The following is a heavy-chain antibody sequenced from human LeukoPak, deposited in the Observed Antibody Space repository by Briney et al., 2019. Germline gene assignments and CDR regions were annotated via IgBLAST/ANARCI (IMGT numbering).Heavy chain of an antibody. J-gene: IGHJ4*02. V-gene: IGHV3-74*01. CDR2: INSDGSSR. Sequence: GGSLRLSCAASGFTFSNYWMSWVRQAPGKGPVWVSRINSDGSSRHYADSVKGRFTISRDNAKNTLHLQMTSLRAEDTAVYYCARGGPDSSDYSSLFDYWGRGILVTVSS. CDR1: GFTFSNYW. CDR3: ARGGPDSSDYSSLFDY. D-gene: IGHD3-22*01.